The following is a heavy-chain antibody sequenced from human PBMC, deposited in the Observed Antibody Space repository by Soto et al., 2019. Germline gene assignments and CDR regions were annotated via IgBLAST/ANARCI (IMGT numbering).Heavy chain of an antibody. V-gene: IGHV1-3*01. CDR3: ARVGPSWYNDY. Sequence: GASVKVSCKASGYTFTNYAMHWVRQAPGQRLEWMGWINAGNGNTKYSQKFQGRVTITRDTSASTAYMELSSLRAEDTAVYYCARVGPSWYNDYGGQGSLVTVSS. D-gene: IGHD2-2*02. CDR1: GYTFTNYA. CDR2: INAGNGNT. J-gene: IGHJ4*02.